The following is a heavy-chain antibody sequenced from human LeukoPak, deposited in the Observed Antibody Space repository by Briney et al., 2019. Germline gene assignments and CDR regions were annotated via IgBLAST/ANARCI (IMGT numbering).Heavy chain of an antibody. CDR1: GFTFSSYW. J-gene: IGHJ4*02. CDR2: INSDGSST. Sequence: GSLRLSCAASGFTFSSYWMHWVRQAPGKGLVWVSRINSDGSSTSYADSVKGRFTITRDNSKNTLYLQMNSLRAEDTAVYYCARVEVDKDSSGYSFDYWGQGTLVTVSS. D-gene: IGHD3-22*01. V-gene: IGHV3-74*01. CDR3: ARVEVDKDSSGYSFDY.